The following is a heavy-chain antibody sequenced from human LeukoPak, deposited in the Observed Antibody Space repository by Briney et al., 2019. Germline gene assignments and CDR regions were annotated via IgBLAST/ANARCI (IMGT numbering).Heavy chain of an antibody. V-gene: IGHV4-34*01. J-gene: IGHJ4*02. CDR3: ARRPPSYSDNSGTYYLGGFDY. D-gene: IGHD3-10*01. Sequence: PSETLSLTCAVYGGSFSGYYWSWIRQPPGKGLEWIGEINHSGSTNYNPSLKSRVTISVDTSKNQFSLNLNSVTAADTAVYYCARRPPSYSDNSGTYYLGGFDYWGQGTLVTVSS. CDR1: GGSFSGYY. CDR2: INHSGST.